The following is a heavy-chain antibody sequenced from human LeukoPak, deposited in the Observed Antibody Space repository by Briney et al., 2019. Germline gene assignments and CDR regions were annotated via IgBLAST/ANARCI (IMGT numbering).Heavy chain of an antibody. CDR3: ARDWAFLYGSGSYSDY. CDR2: ISAYNGNT. CDR1: GYTFTSYG. J-gene: IGHJ4*02. Sequence: ASVKVSCKASGYTFTSYGISWVRQAPGQGLEWMGWISAYNGNTNYAQKLQGRVTMTTDTSTSTAYMELRSLRSDDTAVYYCARDWAFLYGSGSYSDYWGQGTLVTVSS. D-gene: IGHD3-10*01. V-gene: IGHV1-18*01.